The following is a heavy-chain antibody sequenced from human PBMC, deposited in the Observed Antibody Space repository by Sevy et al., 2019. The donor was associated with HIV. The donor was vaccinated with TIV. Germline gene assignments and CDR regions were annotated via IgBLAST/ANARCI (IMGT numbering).Heavy chain of an antibody. V-gene: IGHV3-48*03. Sequence: GGSLRLSCAASGFSFSSYEMNWVRQAPGKGLEWLSYISNSGSSVYYSDSLRGRFTSSRDNARNSLYLQMNSLRAEDTAVYYCASDLPPSATTVAHFDCWGQGTLVTVSS. CDR3: ASDLPPSATTVAHFDC. D-gene: IGHD4-17*01. J-gene: IGHJ4*02. CDR2: ISNSGSSV. CDR1: GFSFSSYE.